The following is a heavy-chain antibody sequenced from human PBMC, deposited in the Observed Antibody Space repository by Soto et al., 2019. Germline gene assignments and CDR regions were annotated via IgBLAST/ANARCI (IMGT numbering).Heavy chain of an antibody. D-gene: IGHD3-10*01. Sequence: GDSITTPYYCGWLRQPPGKGLEWIANIYHSGGTYYNPSLKSRATISVDTSKNHISLNLTSVTAADTAVYYCASSLGSGNYYNIPASWGQGTLVTVSS. CDR1: GDSITTPYY. CDR3: ASSLGSGNYYNIPAS. J-gene: IGHJ5*02. V-gene: IGHV4-38-2*01. CDR2: IYHSGGT.